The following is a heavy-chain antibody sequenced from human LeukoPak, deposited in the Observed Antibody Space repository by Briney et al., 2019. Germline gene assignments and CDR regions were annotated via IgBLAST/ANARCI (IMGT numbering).Heavy chain of an antibody. V-gene: IGHV3-7*01. Sequence: PGGSLRLSCAASGFTFSSYWMSWVRQAPGKGLEWVANIKQDGSEKYYVDSVKGRFTISRDNAKNSLYLQMNSLRAEDTAVYYCAKAQAGNYFDYWGQGTLVTVSS. CDR1: GFTFSSYW. CDR3: AKAQAGNYFDY. J-gene: IGHJ4*02. D-gene: IGHD6-13*01. CDR2: IKQDGSEK.